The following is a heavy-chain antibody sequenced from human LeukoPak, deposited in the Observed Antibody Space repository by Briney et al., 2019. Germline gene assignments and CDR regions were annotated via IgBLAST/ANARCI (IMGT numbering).Heavy chain of an antibody. CDR1: GFTFSNYA. V-gene: IGHV3-23*01. CDR3: AKMPVSYSSGWSTFDY. Sequence: GGSLRLSCAASGFTFSNYAMNWVRQAPGKGLEWVSAISGRGGSTFYADSGKGRFTISRDNSKNTLYLQMNSLRAEDTAVYYCAKMPVSYSSGWSTFDYWGQGNLVTVSS. CDR2: ISGRGGST. J-gene: IGHJ4*02. D-gene: IGHD6-19*01.